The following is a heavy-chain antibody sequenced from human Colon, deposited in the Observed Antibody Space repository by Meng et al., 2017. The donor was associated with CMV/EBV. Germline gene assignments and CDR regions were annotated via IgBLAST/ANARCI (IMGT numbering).Heavy chain of an antibody. CDR1: GFTFNNYA. CDR2: ISGSGGTT. Sequence: GASGFTFNNYAMSWVRQAPGKGLKWVAAISGSGGTTHYTDSVKGRFTISRDNSKRTLYLQMNSLTAEDTAVYFCAKDGAEFLEWFDYWGQGTLVTVSS. CDR3: AKDGAEFLEWFDY. J-gene: IGHJ4*02. D-gene: IGHD3-3*01. V-gene: IGHV3-23*01.